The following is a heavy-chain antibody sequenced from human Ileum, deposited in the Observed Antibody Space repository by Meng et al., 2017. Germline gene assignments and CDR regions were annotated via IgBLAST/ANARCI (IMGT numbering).Heavy chain of an antibody. D-gene: IGHD6-19*01. CDR3: ASFPPPGKQWLVTDY. J-gene: IGHJ4*02. V-gene: IGHV4-4*02. CDR2: IYHSGST. CDR1: GGSISSSNW. Sequence: VTLQEPGPGRVKPSGTLSLTCAVSGGSISSSNWWSWVRQPPGKGLEWIGEIYHSGSTNYNPSLKSRVTISVDKSKNQFSLKLSSVTAADTAVYYCASFPPPGKQWLVTDYWGQGTLVTVSS.